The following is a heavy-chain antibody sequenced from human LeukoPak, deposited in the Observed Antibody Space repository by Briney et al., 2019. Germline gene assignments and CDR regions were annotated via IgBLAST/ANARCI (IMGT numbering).Heavy chain of an antibody. V-gene: IGHV1-69*05. CDR1: GYTFTSYD. Sequence: GASVKVSCKASGYTFTSYDINWVRQATGQGLEWMGGIIPIFGTANYAQKFQGRVTITTDESTSTAYMELSSLRSEDTAVYYCARGLEGGSYYGDAFDIWGQGTMVTVSS. CDR2: IIPIFGTA. CDR3: ARGLEGGSYYGDAFDI. D-gene: IGHD1-26*01. J-gene: IGHJ3*02.